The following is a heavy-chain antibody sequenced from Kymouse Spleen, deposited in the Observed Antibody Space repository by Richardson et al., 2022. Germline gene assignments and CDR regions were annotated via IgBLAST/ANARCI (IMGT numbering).Heavy chain of an antibody. V-gene: IGHV3-9*01. J-gene: IGHJ6*02. Sequence: EVQLVESGGGLVQPGRSLRLSCAASGFTFDDYAMHWVRQAPGKGLEWVSGISWNSGSIGYADSVKGRFTISRDNAKNSLYLQMNSLRAEDTALYYCAKDRGNYYGSGSYYNVYYYGMDVWGQGTTVTVSS. D-gene: IGHD3-10*01. CDR2: ISWNSGSI. CDR3: AKDRGNYYGSGSYYNVYYYGMDV. CDR1: GFTFDDYA.